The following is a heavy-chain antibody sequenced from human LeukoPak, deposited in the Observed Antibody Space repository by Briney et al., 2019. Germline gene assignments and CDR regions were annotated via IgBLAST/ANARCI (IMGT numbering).Heavy chain of an antibody. D-gene: IGHD3-9*01. CDR3: ARDGYDILTGYPHDNWFDP. J-gene: IGHJ5*02. V-gene: IGHV3-33*01. CDR1: GFTFSSYG. Sequence: PGRSLRLSCAASGFTFSSYGMHWVRQAPGKGLEWVAVIWYDGSNEYYADSVKGRFTISRDNSKNTLYLQMNSLRAEDTAVYYCARDGYDILTGYPHDNWFDPWGQGTLVTVSS. CDR2: IWYDGSNE.